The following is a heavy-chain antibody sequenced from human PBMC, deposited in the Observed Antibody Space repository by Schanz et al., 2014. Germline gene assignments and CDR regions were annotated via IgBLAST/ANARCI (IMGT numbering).Heavy chain of an antibody. CDR3: ARGLIAAAGGAFDY. J-gene: IGHJ4*02. D-gene: IGHD6-13*01. V-gene: IGHV3-33*01. Sequence: VQLLESGGGVVQPGRSLRLSCAASGFTFSSYGMHWVRQAPGKGLEWVAVIWYDGSNKYYADSVKGRFTISRDNSKNALYLQMNSLRAGDAAVYYCARGLIAAAGGAFDYWGQGTLVAVSA. CDR1: GFTFSSYG. CDR2: IWYDGSNK.